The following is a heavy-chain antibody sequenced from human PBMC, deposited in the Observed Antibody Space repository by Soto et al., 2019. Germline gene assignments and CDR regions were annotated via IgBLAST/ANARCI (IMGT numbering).Heavy chain of an antibody. CDR3: AKAKSSGWYFSDY. CDR2: IRGSGGST. CDR1: GFTFSSYD. J-gene: IGHJ4*02. Sequence: EVQLLESGRGLVQRGGSLRLSCAGTGFTFSSYDMSWVRQAPGKGLEWVSTIRGSGGSTYYADSVKGRFTISSDNSKNTLYLQMNSLRAEDTAVYYCAKAKSSGWYFSDYWGQGTLVTVSS. V-gene: IGHV3-23*01. D-gene: IGHD6-19*01.